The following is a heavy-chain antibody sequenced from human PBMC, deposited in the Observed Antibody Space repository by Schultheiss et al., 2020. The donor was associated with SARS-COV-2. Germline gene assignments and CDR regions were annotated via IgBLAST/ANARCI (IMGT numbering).Heavy chain of an antibody. CDR3: AKSHNWNVYYFDY. CDR2: ISSSSSYT. CDR1: GFTFSDYY. V-gene: IGHV3-11*06. Sequence: GGSLRLSCAASGFTFSDYYMSWIRQAPGKGLEWVSYISSSSSYTNYADSVKGRFTISRDNSKNTLYLQMDSLRAEDTAVYYCAKSHNWNVYYFDYWGQGTLVTVSS. D-gene: IGHD1-20*01. J-gene: IGHJ4*02.